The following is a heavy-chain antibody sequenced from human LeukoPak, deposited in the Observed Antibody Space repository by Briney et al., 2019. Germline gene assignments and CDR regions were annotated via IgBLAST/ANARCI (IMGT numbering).Heavy chain of an antibody. J-gene: IGHJ4*02. CDR2: ISGSGGST. CDR3: AKDLGYCCSTSCQSPFDY. D-gene: IGHD2-2*01. CDR1: GFTFSSYA. Sequence: GGSLRLSCAASGFTFSSYAMSWVRQAPGKGLEWVSAISGSGGSTYYADSVKGRFTISRDNSKNTLYLQMNSLRAEDTAVYYCAKDLGYCCSTSCQSPFDYWGQGTLVTVSS. V-gene: IGHV3-23*01.